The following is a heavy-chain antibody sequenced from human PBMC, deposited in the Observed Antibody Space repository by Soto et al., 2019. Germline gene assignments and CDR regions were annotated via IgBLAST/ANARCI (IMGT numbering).Heavy chain of an antibody. CDR3: ERGTGSLKQSLVHWFDR. CDR2: SYYSGSS. V-gene: IGHV4-59*01. J-gene: IGHJ5*02. CDR1: GGSISSYH. Sequence: SETLSLTCTVSGGSISSYHCSWIRQPPGKGLEWIGYSYYSGSSNYNPSLNSRLTISVDTSKNQVSLKLSAVTAAGTGVDYCERGTGSLKQSLVHWFDRWRQGNLVIVSS. D-gene: IGHD6-19*01.